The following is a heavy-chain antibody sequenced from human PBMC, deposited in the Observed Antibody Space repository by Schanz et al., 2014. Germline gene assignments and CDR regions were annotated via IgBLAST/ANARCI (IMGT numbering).Heavy chain of an antibody. V-gene: IGHV1-18*01. Sequence: QVQLVQSGAALRKPGASVKVSCKTSGYTFSDYGITWVRQAPGQGLEWVGWISPYTGNTHYFDKMEGRVTMSTDTATSTAYMEWRSLRSDDTAMYYCATMWGYCTATACQSREVLDVWGQGTRVTVS. CDR3: ATMWGYCTATACQSREVLDV. J-gene: IGHJ3*01. D-gene: IGHD2-8*02. CDR2: ISPYTGNT. CDR1: GYTFSDYG.